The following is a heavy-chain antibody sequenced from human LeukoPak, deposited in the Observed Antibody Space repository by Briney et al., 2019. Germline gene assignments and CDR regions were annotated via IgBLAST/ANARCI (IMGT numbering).Heavy chain of an antibody. CDR3: TREGGGYDSDTFDI. CDR1: GFTFGDYA. D-gene: IGHD5-12*01. Sequence: GGSLRLSSTASGFTFGDYAMSWVRQAPGKGLEWVGFIRSKAYGGTTEYAASVKGRFTISRDNSKSFAYVQMNSLKTEDTAVYYCTREGGGYDSDTFDIWGQGTMVTVSS. J-gene: IGHJ3*02. CDR2: IRSKAYGGTT. V-gene: IGHV3-49*04.